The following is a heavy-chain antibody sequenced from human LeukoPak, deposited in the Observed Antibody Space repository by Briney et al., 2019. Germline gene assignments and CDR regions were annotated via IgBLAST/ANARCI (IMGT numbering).Heavy chain of an antibody. Sequence: PSQTLSLTCAVSGGSISSGGYSWSWIRQPPGKGLEWIGYIYHSGSTYYNPSLKSRVTISVDRSKNQFSLKLSSVTAADTAVYYCARGMATMTFDYWGQGTLATVSS. CDR3: ARGMATMTFDY. CDR1: GGSISSGGYS. D-gene: IGHD5-24*01. J-gene: IGHJ4*02. CDR2: IYHSGST. V-gene: IGHV4-30-2*01.